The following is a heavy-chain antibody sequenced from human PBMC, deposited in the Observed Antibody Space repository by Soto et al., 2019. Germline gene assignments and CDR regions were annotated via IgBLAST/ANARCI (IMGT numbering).Heavy chain of an antibody. CDR1: GFTFSSYA. CDR3: VEEGSPRGHAFDI. J-gene: IGHJ3*02. Sequence: PGGSLRLSCSASGFTFSSYAMHWVRQAPGKGLEYVSAITSNGSSTYYADSVKGRFTISRDNSKSTLYLQMSRLRAENTAVYYWVEEGSPRGHAFDIWGQGTMVTVSS. CDR2: ITSNGSST. V-gene: IGHV3-64D*06. D-gene: IGHD3-10*01.